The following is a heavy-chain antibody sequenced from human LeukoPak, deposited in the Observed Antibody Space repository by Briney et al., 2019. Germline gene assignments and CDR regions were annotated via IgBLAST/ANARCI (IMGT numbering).Heavy chain of an antibody. CDR3: ARSSAPLQVGDFDY. V-gene: IGHV3-66*01. Sequence: PGGSLRLSCAASGFTVSSNYMSWVRQAPGKGLEWFSVIYSGGSTYYADSVKGRLTISRDNSKNTVYLQMNSLRAEDTAVYYCARSSAPLQVGDFDYWGQGTLVTVSS. J-gene: IGHJ4*02. D-gene: IGHD1-26*01. CDR1: GFTVSSNY. CDR2: IYSGGST.